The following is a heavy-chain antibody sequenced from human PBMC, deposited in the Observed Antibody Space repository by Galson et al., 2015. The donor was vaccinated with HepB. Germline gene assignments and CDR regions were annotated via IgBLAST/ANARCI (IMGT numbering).Heavy chain of an antibody. J-gene: IGHJ4*02. CDR1: GFTFSSYW. V-gene: IGHV3-7*03. CDR3: ASGRLGFDY. Sequence: LRLSCAATGFTFSSYWMSWVRQAPGKGLEWVANIKQDGSEKYYVDSVKGRFTISRDNAKNSLYLQMNSLRAEDTAVYYCASGRLGFDYWGQGTLVTVSS. CDR2: IKQDGSEK. D-gene: IGHD6-19*01.